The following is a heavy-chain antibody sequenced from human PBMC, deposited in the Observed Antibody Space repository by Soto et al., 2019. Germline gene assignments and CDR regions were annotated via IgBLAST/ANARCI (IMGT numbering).Heavy chain of an antibody. CDR2: IYYSGST. J-gene: IGHJ4*02. CDR1: GGSISSYY. V-gene: IGHV4-59*01. Sequence: SETLSLTCTVSGGSISSYYWSWIRQPPGKGLEWIGYIYYSGSTNYNPSLKSRVTISVYTSKNQFSLKLSSVTAVDTAVYYCAGSVADPYYFDYWGQGTLVTVSS. CDR3: AGSVADPYYFDY. D-gene: IGHD6-19*01.